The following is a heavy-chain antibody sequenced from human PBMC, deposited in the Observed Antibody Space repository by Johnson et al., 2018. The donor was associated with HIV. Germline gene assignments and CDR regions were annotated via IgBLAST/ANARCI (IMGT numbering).Heavy chain of an antibody. CDR2: MWYDGSNK. Sequence: QVQLVESGGGVVQPGRSLRLSCAASGFTFSTYGMHWVRQAPGKGLEWVAVMWYDGSNKYYVDSVKGRFTISRDNAKNSLYLQMNSLRAEDTAVYYCAREMTHDDAFDIWGQGTMVTVSS. J-gene: IGHJ3*02. D-gene: IGHD2-21*02. CDR1: GFTFSTYG. V-gene: IGHV3-33*01. CDR3: AREMTHDDAFDI.